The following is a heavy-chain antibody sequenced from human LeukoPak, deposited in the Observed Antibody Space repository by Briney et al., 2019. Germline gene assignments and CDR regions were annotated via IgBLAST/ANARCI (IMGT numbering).Heavy chain of an antibody. CDR2: IYYSGST. D-gene: IGHD4-23*01. V-gene: IGHV4-31*03. CDR1: GGSISSGGYY. CDR3: ARDPLYGGNSGHVY. Sequence: IPPETLSLTCTVSGGSISSGGYYWSWIRQHPGKGLEWIGYIYYSGSTYYNPSLKSRVTISVDTSKNQFSLKLSSVTAADTAVYYCARDPLYGGNSGHVYWGQGTLVTVSS. J-gene: IGHJ4*02.